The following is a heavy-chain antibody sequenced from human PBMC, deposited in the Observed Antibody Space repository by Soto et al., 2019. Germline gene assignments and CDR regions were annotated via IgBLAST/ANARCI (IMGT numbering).Heavy chain of an antibody. Sequence: EVQLVESGGGLVQPGGSLRLSCAASGFTFSSYEMNWVRQAPGKGLEWVSCISSSGSTIYYADSVKGRFTISRDNAKNSLYLQMNSLRAEDTAVYYCAREGAAGTLYYYGMDVWGQGTTVTVSS. CDR3: AREGAAGTLYYYGMDV. CDR2: ISSSGSTI. V-gene: IGHV3-48*03. CDR1: GFTFSSYE. D-gene: IGHD6-13*01. J-gene: IGHJ6*02.